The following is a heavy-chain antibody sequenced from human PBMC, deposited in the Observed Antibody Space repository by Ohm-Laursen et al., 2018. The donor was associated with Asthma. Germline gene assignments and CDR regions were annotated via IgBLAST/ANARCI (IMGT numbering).Heavy chain of an antibody. V-gene: IGHV4-31*11. CDR3: ARGGRLQGFHFDP. Sequence: TLSLTCAVSGDSISSGNNYWSWIRQHPGKGLEWIGYIYYSGSTYYNPSLKSRVTISVDTSKNQFSLKLSSVTAADTAVYYCARGGRLQGFHFDPWGQGTLVTVSS. CDR2: IYYSGST. CDR1: GDSISSGNNY. D-gene: IGHD3-16*01. J-gene: IGHJ5*02.